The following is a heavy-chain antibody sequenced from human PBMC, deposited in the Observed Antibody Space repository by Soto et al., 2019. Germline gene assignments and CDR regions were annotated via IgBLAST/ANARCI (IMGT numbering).Heavy chain of an antibody. J-gene: IGHJ4*02. Sequence: ESLKISCKGSGYSFTTDWIGWVRQIPGKGLEWMGIIYPSDSDTRYSPSFQGQVTISADKSISTAYLQWSSLKASDTAMYYCARRSTGGDLLYFDYWGQGTLVTVSS. CDR1: GYSFTTDW. CDR2: IYPSDSDT. CDR3: ARRSTGGDLLYFDY. D-gene: IGHD2-21*01. V-gene: IGHV5-51*01.